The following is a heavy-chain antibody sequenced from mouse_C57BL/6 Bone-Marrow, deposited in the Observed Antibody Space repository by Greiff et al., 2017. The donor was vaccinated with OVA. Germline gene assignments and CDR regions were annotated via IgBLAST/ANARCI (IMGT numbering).Heavy chain of an antibody. CDR3: ARGLGQAY. J-gene: IGHJ3*01. V-gene: IGHV5-4*03. Sequence: EVKVVESGGGLVKPGGSLKLSCAASGFTFSSYAMSWVRQTPEKRLEWVATISDGGSYTYYPDNVKGRFTISRDNAKNNLYLQMGHLKAEDTAMYYCARGLGQAYWGQGTLVTVSA. CDR1: GFTFSSYA. D-gene: IGHD3-3*01. CDR2: ISDGGSYT.